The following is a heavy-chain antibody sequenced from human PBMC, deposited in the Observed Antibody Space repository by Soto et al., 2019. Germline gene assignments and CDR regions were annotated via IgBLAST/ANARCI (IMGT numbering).Heavy chain of an antibody. CDR2: IDYTGGYS. CDR3: AKVPPRPYWSSVSCPFDY. Sequence: QLLESGGGLVQPGGSLRLSCAASGFTFSSYAMNWVRQAPGKGLEWVSTIDYTGGYSYYADSVKGRFTISRDNSQKTLELQRNSLRAEDTAIYYCAKVPPRPYWSSVSCPFDYWGQGTLVTVSS. CDR1: GFTFSSYA. J-gene: IGHJ4*02. V-gene: IGHV3-23*01. D-gene: IGHD2-2*01.